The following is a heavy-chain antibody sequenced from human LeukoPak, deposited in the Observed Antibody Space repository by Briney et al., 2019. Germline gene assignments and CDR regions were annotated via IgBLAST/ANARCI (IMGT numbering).Heavy chain of an antibody. V-gene: IGHV3-74*01. CDR3: GRVRSSHFDY. J-gene: IGHJ4*02. CDR2: INVDGSGT. Sequence: PGGSLRLSCAASGFTFSAYWMHWVRQAPGKGLVWVSHINVDGSGTTYADSVKGRFTISRDNAKNTLYLQMNSLRAEDTAVYYCGRVRSSHFDYWGQGTLVTVSS. CDR1: GFTFSAYW. D-gene: IGHD3-10*01.